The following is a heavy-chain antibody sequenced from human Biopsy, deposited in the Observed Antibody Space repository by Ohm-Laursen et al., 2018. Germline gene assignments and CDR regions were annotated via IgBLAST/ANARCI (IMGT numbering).Heavy chain of an antibody. J-gene: IGHJ6*02. CDR2: IYYSGST. Sequence: SETLSLTCAVSGGSISSDYWSWIRQTPGKGLEWIGYIYYSGSTNYNPSPKSRVTISVDTSKNQFSLRLNSATAADTAVYYCARATNSTGWPYYYFYGMDVWGQGTTVTVSS. CDR1: GGSISSDY. V-gene: IGHV4-59*01. CDR3: ARATNSTGWPYYYFYGMDV. D-gene: IGHD2/OR15-2a*01.